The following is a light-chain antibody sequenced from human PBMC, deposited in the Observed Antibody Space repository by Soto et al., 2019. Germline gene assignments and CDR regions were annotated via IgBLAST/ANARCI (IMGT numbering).Light chain of an antibody. J-gene: IGKJ1*01. CDR2: DAS. V-gene: IGKV3-11*01. Sequence: DNVLTQSPDTLSLSPGERATLSCRASQSVSIYLAWYQQKPGQGPRLLIYDASNRATGIPARFSGSGSGTDFTLTISSLQSEDFAVYYCQQYNNWPRTFGQGT. CDR3: QQYNNWPRT. CDR1: QSVSIY.